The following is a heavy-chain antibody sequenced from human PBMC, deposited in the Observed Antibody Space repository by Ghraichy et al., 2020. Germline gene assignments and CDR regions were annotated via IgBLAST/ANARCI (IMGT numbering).Heavy chain of an antibody. V-gene: IGHV3-23*01. CDR2: ISGSGGST. D-gene: IGHD3-22*01. Sequence: GESLRLSCAASGFTFNSYAMSWVRQAPGKGLEWVSSISGSGGSTKYADSVKGRFTISRDNSKNTLYLQMNSLRAEDTAVYYCAKGFRDSIGYLDYWGQGTLVTVSS. CDR3: AKGFRDSIGYLDY. J-gene: IGHJ4*02. CDR1: GFTFNSYA.